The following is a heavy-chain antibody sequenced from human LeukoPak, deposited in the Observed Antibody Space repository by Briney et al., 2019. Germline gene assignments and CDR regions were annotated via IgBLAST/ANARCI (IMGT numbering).Heavy chain of an antibody. Sequence: GASVKVSCKASGYTFTSYAMNWVRQAPGQGLEWMGWINTNTGNPTYAQGFTGRFVFSLDTSVSTAYLQISSLKAEDTAVYYCAESRSDSSSWFRFDPWGQGTLFTVSS. CDR1: GYTFTSYA. D-gene: IGHD6-13*01. CDR2: INTNTGNP. J-gene: IGHJ5*02. V-gene: IGHV7-4-1*02. CDR3: AESRSDSSSWFRFDP.